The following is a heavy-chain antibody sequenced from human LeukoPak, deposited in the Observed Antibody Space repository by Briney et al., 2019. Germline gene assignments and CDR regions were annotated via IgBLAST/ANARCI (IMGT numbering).Heavy chain of an antibody. J-gene: IGHJ4*02. CDR1: GGSISSYY. CDR3: ARDSRWSYEVILDY. Sequence: PSETLSLTCTVSGGSISSYYWSWIRQPAGKGLEWIGRIYTSGSTNYNPPLKSRVTMSVDTSKNQFSLKLSSVTAADTAVYYCARDSRWSYEVILDYWGQGTLVTVSS. V-gene: IGHV4-4*07. CDR2: IYTSGST. D-gene: IGHD1-26*01.